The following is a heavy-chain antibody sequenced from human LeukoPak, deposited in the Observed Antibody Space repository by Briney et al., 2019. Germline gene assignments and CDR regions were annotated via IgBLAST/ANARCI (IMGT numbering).Heavy chain of an antibody. CDR3: ARTFEYSYGV. V-gene: IGHV4-30-4*01. CDR2: IYYSGST. CDR1: GGSISSGDYY. D-gene: IGHD5-18*01. J-gene: IGHJ4*02. Sequence: SETLSLTCTVSGGSISSGDYYWSWIRQPSGKGLEWIGYIYYSGSTYYNPSLKSRVTISVDTSKNQFSLKLSSVTAADTAVYYCARTFEYSYGVWGQGTLVTVSS.